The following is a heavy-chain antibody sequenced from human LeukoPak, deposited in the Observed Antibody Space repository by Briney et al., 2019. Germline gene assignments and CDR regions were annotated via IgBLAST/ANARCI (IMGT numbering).Heavy chain of an antibody. CDR1: GYTFTGYY. D-gene: IGHD6-13*01. Sequence: ASVKVSCKASGYTFTGYYMHWVRQAPGQGLEWMGWISPNSGGTNYAQKFQGRVTMTRDTSISTAYMELSRLRSDDTAVYYCARGSTAAAVPDYWGQGTLVTVSS. CDR3: ARGSTAAAVPDY. J-gene: IGHJ4*02. CDR2: ISPNSGGT. V-gene: IGHV1-2*02.